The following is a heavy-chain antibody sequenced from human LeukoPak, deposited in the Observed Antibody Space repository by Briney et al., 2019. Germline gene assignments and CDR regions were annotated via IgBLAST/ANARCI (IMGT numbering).Heavy chain of an antibody. V-gene: IGHV4-61*02. CDR3: ARDGGYSSSLPMDV. CDR2: IYTSGST. CDR1: GGSISSGSYY. D-gene: IGHD5-18*01. Sequence: PSETLSLTCTVSGGSISSGSYYWSWTRQPAGKGLEWIGRIYTSGSTNYNPSLKSRVTISVDTSKNQFSLKLSSVTAADTAVYYCARDGGYSSSLPMDVWGKGTTVTISS. J-gene: IGHJ6*03.